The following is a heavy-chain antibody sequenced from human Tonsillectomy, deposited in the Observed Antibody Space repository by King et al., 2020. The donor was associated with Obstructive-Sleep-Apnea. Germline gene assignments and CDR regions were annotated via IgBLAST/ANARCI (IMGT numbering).Heavy chain of an antibody. D-gene: IGHD2-15*01. Sequence: VQLQESGGGLVKPGGSLKLSCAASGFTFSYYSMNWVRQAPGKGLERVSSLRSSSSFIYYADSVKGRFTISRDNAKNSLYLQMNSLRAEDTAVYYCARDSQYCSGGSCYPYYFHYWGQGTLVTVSS. CDR2: LRSSSSFI. CDR3: ARDSQYCSGGSCYPYYFHY. CDR1: GFTFSYYS. V-gene: IGHV3-21*01. J-gene: IGHJ4*02.